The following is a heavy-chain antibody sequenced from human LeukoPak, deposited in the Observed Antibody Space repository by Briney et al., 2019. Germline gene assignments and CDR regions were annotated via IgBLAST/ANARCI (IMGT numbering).Heavy chain of an antibody. D-gene: IGHD6-6*01. CDR1: GFTFSSYW. CDR2: IKQDGTEK. CDR3: ARDVRPDY. V-gene: IGHV3-7*04. Sequence: GGSLILSCAASGFTFSSYWMSWVRQAPGEGLEWVANIKQDGTEKYYMDSVKGRFSISRDNAKNSLYLQMNALRAEDTAVYYCARDVRPDYWGQGTLVTVST. J-gene: IGHJ4*02.